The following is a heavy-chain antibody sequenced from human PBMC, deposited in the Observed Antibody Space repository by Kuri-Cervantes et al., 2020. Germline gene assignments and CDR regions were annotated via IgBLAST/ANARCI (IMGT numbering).Heavy chain of an antibody. CDR2: ISSSSSTI. CDR1: GFTFSDYY. V-gene: IGHV3-11*04. CDR3: ARKLAYYFDY. D-gene: IGHD6-13*01. Sequence: GESLKISCAASGFTFSDYYMSWIRQAPGKGLEWVSYISSSSSTIYYADSVKGRFTISRDNAKNSLYLQMNSLRDEDTAVYYCARKLAYYFDYWGQGTLVTVSS. J-gene: IGHJ4*02.